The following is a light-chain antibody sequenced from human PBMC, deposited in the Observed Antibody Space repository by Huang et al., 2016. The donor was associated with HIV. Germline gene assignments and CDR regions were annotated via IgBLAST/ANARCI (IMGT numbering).Light chain of an antibody. CDR3: QHRYNWSPALT. CDR2: DAS. CDR1: QSISSF. Sequence: ILTQSPATLSLSPGERATLSCRASQSISSFLAWYQLKPGQPPRLLIYDASTRAAGVPGRFSGSGSETDFTLTISSLESEDFAVYYCQHRYNWSPALTFGGGTKVEIK. V-gene: IGKV3-11*01. J-gene: IGKJ4*01.